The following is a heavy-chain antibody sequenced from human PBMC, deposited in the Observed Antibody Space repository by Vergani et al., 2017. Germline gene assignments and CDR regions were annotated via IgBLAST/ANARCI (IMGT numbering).Heavy chain of an antibody. CDR1: GFRFSDYG. D-gene: IGHD2-2*01. CDR2: ISYDGDTT. Sequence: HVQMVESGGGVVQPGRSLRLSCAVSGFRFSDYGMHWVRQAPGRGLEWVALISYDGDTTYYEDSVKGRFTISRDNSKNMLSLEMHSLRPEDTAVYYCANSYCSSLSCYAFYGMEVWGQGTTVTVSS. V-gene: IGHV3-30*18. CDR3: ANSYCSSLSCYAFYGMEV. J-gene: IGHJ6*02.